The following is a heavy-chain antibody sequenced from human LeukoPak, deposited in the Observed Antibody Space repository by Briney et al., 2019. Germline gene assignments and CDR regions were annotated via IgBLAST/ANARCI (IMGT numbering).Heavy chain of an antibody. CDR2: NYYNGST. CDR3: ARHPRRITASYYYGMDV. CDR1: GGSISNYY. Sequence: PSDTLSLTCTVSGGSISNYYWSWIRQPPGKGLECVGYNYYNGSTNYNPSLKSRVTISVDTSKNQFSLKVSSVTAADTAVYYCARHPRRITASYYYGMDVWGQGTTVTVSS. J-gene: IGHJ6*02. V-gene: IGHV4-59*08. D-gene: IGHD6-13*01.